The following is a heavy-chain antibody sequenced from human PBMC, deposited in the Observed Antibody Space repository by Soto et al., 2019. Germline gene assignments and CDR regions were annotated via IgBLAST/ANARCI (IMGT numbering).Heavy chain of an antibody. J-gene: IGHJ3*01. CDR1: GFTFGPFW. CDR3: TRERADTYSLAL. V-gene: IGHV3-74*01. D-gene: IGHD2-21*01. CDR2: INSDGSTI. Sequence: PGGSLRLSCAASGFTFGPFWMHWVRQAPGKGLVWLSHINSDGSTIVYADSVKGRFTISRDNAKNKLYLQMNSLRVEDTAVYYCTRERADTYSLALCGQG.